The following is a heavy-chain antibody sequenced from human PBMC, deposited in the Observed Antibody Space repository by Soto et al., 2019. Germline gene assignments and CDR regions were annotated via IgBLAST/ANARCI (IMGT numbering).Heavy chain of an antibody. V-gene: IGHV3-23*01. CDR2: ISGSGGNT. Sequence: EVQLLESGGSLVHPGGSPRLSCAASGFSFSYFAMSWVRQAPGKGLEWVAAISGSGGNTYYADSVKGRFTISRDNSKNTLFLQMNSLRDEDTAVYYCAKDRGGSGWSTLDHWGQGTLVTVSS. CDR1: GFSFSYFA. J-gene: IGHJ4*02. D-gene: IGHD6-19*01. CDR3: AKDRGGSGWSTLDH.